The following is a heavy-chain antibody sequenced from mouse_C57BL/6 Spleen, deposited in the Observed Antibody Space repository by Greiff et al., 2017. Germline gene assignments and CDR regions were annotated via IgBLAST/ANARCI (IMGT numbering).Heavy chain of an antibody. Sequence: VQLQQPGAELVRPGSSVKLSCKASGYTFTSYWMDWVKQRPGQGLEWIGNIYPSDSETHYNQKFKDKATLTVDKSSSTAYMQLSSLTSEDSAVYYCARDAGYYVDYFDYWGQGTTLTVSS. V-gene: IGHV1-61*01. J-gene: IGHJ2*01. CDR1: GYTFTSYW. CDR3: ARDAGYYVDYFDY. CDR2: IYPSDSET. D-gene: IGHD2-3*01.